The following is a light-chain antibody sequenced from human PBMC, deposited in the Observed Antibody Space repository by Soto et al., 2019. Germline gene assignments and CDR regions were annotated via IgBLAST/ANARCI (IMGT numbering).Light chain of an antibody. J-gene: IGLJ2*01. V-gene: IGLV6-57*03. Sequence: NFMLTQPHSVSESPGKTVTISCTRSRGSIASNYVQWYQQRPGSAPTTVIYEDNQRPSGVPDRFSGSIDSSSNSASLTISGLKTEDEADYSCQSYDSSNLLMVFGGGTKLTVL. CDR1: RGSIASNY. CDR2: EDN. CDR3: QSYDSSNLLMV.